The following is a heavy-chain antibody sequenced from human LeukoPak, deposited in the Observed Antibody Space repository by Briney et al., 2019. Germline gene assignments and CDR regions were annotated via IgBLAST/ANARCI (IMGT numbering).Heavy chain of an antibody. CDR1: GGTFSSYA. CDR3: ARKAGGSSGWYEVYNWFDP. J-gene: IGHJ5*02. V-gene: IGHV1-69*13. CDR2: IIPIFGTA. Sequence: SVKVPCKASGGTFSSYAISWVRQAPGQGLEWMGGIIPIFGTANYAQKFQGRVTITADESTSTAYMELSSLRSEDTAVYYCARKAGGSSGWYEVYNWFDPWGQGTLVTVSS. D-gene: IGHD6-19*01.